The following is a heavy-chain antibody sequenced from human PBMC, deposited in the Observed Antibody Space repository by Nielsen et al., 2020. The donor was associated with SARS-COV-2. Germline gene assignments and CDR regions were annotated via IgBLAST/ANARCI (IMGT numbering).Heavy chain of an antibody. D-gene: IGHD2-15*01. CDR2: VNYRGGT. V-gene: IGHV4-34*09. CDR1: GGSFGGYY. CDR3: ARTNVDCSGGSCYPRDSASIDY. Sequence: SETLSLTCAVYGGSFGGYYWSWIRQPPGKGLEWIGEVNYRGGTNYNPSLKSRVTISVDTSKNQFSLKLSSVTAADTAVYYCARTNVDCSGGSCYPRDSASIDYWGQGTLVTVSS. J-gene: IGHJ4*02.